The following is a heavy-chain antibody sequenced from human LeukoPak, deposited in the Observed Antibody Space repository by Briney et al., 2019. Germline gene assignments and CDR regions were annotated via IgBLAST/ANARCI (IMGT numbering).Heavy chain of an antibody. CDR2: IYYSGST. J-gene: IGHJ1*01. CDR1: GGSISSYY. D-gene: IGHD3-22*01. V-gene: IGHV4-59*08. Sequence: PSETLSLTCTVSGGSISSYYWSWIRQPPGKGLEWIGYIYYSGSTNYNPSLKSRVTISVDTSKNQFSLKLSSVTAADTAVYYCARLLYDSSGFEYFQHWGQGTLVTVSS. CDR3: ARLLYDSSGFEYFQH.